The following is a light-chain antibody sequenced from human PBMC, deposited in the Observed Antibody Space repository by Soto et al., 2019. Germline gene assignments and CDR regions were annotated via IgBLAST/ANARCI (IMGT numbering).Light chain of an antibody. CDR1: NFDYKY. CDR3: QAWDSNTRVI. Sequence: SYELTQPPSVSVSPGQTASITCSGANFDYKYAYWYQQKPGQSPVLGIYQDRKRPSGIPERFSGYNSGNTATLTISGTQAMDEADYYCQAWDSNTRVIFGGGTKLTVL. V-gene: IGLV3-1*01. J-gene: IGLJ2*01. CDR2: QDR.